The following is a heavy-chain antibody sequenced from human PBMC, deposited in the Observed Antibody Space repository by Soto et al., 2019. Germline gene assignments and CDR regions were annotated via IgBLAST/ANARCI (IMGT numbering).Heavy chain of an antibody. V-gene: IGHV1-2*04. J-gene: IGHJ4*02. Sequence: QVQLVQSGAEVKKPGASVKVSCKASGYTFTGYYMHWVRQAPGQGLEWMGWINPNSGGTNYAQKFQGWVTMTRDTSISTAYMELSMLRSDDTAVYYCARDPGYGSGSYYDYWGQGTLVTVSS. CDR3: ARDPGYGSGSYYDY. D-gene: IGHD3-10*01. CDR1: GYTFTGYY. CDR2: INPNSGGT.